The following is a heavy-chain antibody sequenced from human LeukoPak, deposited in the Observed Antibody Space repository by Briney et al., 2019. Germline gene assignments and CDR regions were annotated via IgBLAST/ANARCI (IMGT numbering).Heavy chain of an antibody. Sequence: GGSLRLSCAASGFTFSDHYMDWVRQAPGKGLEWVGRTRNKANSYTTEYAASVKGRFTISRDDSKNSLYLQMNSLKTEDTAVYYCARGPLLGYYYYYYYMDVWGKGTTVTVSS. J-gene: IGHJ6*03. CDR1: GFTFSDHY. CDR3: ARGPLLGYYYYYYYMDV. D-gene: IGHD3-10*01. CDR2: TRNKANSYTT. V-gene: IGHV3-72*01.